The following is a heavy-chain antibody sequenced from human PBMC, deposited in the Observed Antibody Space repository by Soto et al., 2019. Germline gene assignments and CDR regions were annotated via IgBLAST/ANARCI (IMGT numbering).Heavy chain of an antibody. CDR3: AREVYVWGSYRYARDAFDI. J-gene: IGHJ3*02. CDR2: IDHSGTT. Sequence: SETLSLTCAVYGGSISDYYWSWIRQPPGKGLEWIGEIDHSGTTNYNPSLKSRATISVDTSKKQFSLKLSPVTAADTAAYYCAREVYVWGSYRYARDAFDIWGRGTVVTVSS. CDR1: GGSISDYY. V-gene: IGHV4-34*01. D-gene: IGHD3-16*02.